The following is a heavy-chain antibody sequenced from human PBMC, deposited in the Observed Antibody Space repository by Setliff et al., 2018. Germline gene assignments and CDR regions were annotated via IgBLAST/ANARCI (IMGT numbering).Heavy chain of an antibody. J-gene: IGHJ4*02. D-gene: IGHD3-10*01. Sequence: PGGSLRLSCAASGFTFTSHAMTWVSQTPGKGLEWVSSVSESGDVTYYADSVKGRFTISRDNSKNTLYLEMNSLRAEDTAVYYCALGSSGGDQEGYWGQGTLVTVSS. CDR1: GFTFTSHA. V-gene: IGHV3-23*01. CDR2: VSESGDVT. CDR3: ALGSSGGDQEGY.